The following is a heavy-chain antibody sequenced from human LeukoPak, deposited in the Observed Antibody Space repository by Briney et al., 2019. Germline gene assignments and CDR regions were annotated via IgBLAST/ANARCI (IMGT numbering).Heavy chain of an antibody. CDR1: GFTFSTYW. CDR2: IKQDGSEK. D-gene: IGHD3-9*01. J-gene: IGHJ6*02. Sequence: HPGGSLRLSCAASGFTFSTYWMKWVRQAPGKGLEWVANIKQDGSEKYYVDSVKGRFTISRDNAKNSLYLQMNSLRAEDTAVYYCARDYDILTGYCRMDVWGQGTTVTVSS. CDR3: ARDYDILTGYCRMDV. V-gene: IGHV3-7*01.